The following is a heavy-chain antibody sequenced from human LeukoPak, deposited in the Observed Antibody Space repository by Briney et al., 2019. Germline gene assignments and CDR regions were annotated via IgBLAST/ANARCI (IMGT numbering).Heavy chain of an antibody. D-gene: IGHD2-8*02. CDR1: GFTFSSSA. CDR2: IAHHGNNK. Sequence: GGSLRLSCGASGFTFSSSAMHWVRQGPGKGLEWVAYIAHHGNNKYYADSVEGRFTISRDNSKGSLYLQMYSLRADDTAVYYCAKDGSWSCTDWGQGTLVRVSS. CDR3: AKDGSWSCTD. J-gene: IGHJ4*02. V-gene: IGHV3-30*02.